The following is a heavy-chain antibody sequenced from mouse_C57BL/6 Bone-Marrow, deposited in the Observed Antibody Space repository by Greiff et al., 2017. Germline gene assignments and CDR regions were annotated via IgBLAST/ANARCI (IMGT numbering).Heavy chain of an antibody. CDR1: GFTFSSYT. D-gene: IGHD2-4*01. CDR3: ARHYDYDAGYAMDY. Sequence: EVHLVESGGGLVKPGGSLKLSCAASGFTFSSYTMSWVRQTPEKRLEWVATISGGGGNTYYPDSVKGRFTISRDNAKNTLYLQMSSLRSEDTALYYCARHYDYDAGYAMDYWGQGTSVTVSS. V-gene: IGHV5-9*01. CDR2: ISGGGGNT. J-gene: IGHJ4*01.